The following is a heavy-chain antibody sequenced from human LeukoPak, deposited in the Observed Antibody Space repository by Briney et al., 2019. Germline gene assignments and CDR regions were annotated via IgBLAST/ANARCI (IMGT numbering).Heavy chain of an antibody. V-gene: IGHV3-21*01. Sequence: KPGGSLRLSCAASGFTFSSYRMNWVRQAPGKGLEWVSSISSSSSYIYYADSVKGRFTISRDNSKNMLYLQLNSLRADDTAVYYCAKESVSYKGGHDFDLWGRGTLVTVSS. CDR2: ISSSSSYI. CDR3: AKESVSYKGGHDFDL. J-gene: IGHJ2*01. D-gene: IGHD2-15*01. CDR1: GFTFSSYR.